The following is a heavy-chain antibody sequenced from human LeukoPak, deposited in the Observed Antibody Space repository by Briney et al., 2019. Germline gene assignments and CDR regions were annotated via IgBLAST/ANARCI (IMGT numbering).Heavy chain of an antibody. CDR2: INPNSGGT. CDR3: ARAITPLVLELADY. J-gene: IGHJ4*02. CDR1: GYTFTGYY. D-gene: IGHD1-7*01. Sequence: ASVKVSCKASGYTFTGYYIHWVRQAPGQGLEWMGRINPNSGGTNYAQKFRGRVTMTRDTSISTAYMELSRLRSDDTAVYYCARAITPLVLELADYWGQGTLVTVSS. V-gene: IGHV1-2*06.